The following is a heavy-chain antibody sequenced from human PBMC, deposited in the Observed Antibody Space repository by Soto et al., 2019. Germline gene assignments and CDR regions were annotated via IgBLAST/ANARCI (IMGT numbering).Heavy chain of an antibody. CDR2: ISSSSGST. Sequence: GGSLRLSCAASGFTFSSYAMSWVRQAPGKGLEWVSSISSSSGSTYYADSVKGRFTISRDNSKNTLYLQMNSLRAEDTAVYYCARERDSYSYGPEGYYYGMDVWGQGTTVTVSS. CDR3: ARERDSYSYGPEGYYYGMDV. D-gene: IGHD5-18*01. CDR1: GFTFSSYA. J-gene: IGHJ6*02. V-gene: IGHV3-23*01.